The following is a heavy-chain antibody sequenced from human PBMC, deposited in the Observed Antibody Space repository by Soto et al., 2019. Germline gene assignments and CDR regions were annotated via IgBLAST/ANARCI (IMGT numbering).Heavy chain of an antibody. CDR1: GFTFSTHS. Sequence: GGSLRLSCAASGFTFSTHSMNWVRQAPGKGLEWISYITSSSVTMYADSVKGRFTISRDNAKNSLYLQMNSLRAEDTAVYFCARSPWDYWGQGTLVTVSS. J-gene: IGHJ4*02. V-gene: IGHV3-48*01. CDR2: ITSSSVTM. CDR3: ARSPWDY.